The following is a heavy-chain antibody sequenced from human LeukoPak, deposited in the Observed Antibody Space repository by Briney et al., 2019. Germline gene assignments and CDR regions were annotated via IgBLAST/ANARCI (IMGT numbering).Heavy chain of an antibody. CDR2: IYYSGST. CDR3: ARRRLGSEFDP. V-gene: IGHV4-31*03. J-gene: IGHJ5*02. CDR1: GGSISSGGYY. Sequence: SETLSLTCTVSGGSISSGGYYWSWIRQHPGKGLEWIGYIYYSGSTYYNPSLKSRVTISVDTSKNQFSLKLSSVTAADTAVYYCARRRLGSEFDPWGQGTLVTVSS. D-gene: IGHD1-26*01.